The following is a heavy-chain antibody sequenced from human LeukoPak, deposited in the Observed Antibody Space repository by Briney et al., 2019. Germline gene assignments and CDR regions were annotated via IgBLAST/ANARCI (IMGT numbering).Heavy chain of an antibody. CDR2: MNPKSGNT. V-gene: IGHV1-8*01. D-gene: IGHD2-15*01. J-gene: IGHJ5*02. CDR3: ARDQDIVVVVAALRQREMGGFDP. CDR1: GYTFTNYD. Sequence: ASVKVSCKASGYTFTNYDINWVRQATGQGPEWMGWMNPKSGNTGYAQKFQGRVTMTRNTSISTAYMELSSLGSDDTAVYYCARDQDIVVVVAALRQREMGGFDPWGQGTLVTVSS.